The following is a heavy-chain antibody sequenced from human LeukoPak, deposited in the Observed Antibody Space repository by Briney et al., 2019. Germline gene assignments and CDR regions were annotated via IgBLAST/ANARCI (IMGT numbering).Heavy chain of an antibody. Sequence: GGSLRLSCAASGFTFSTFSMNWVRQAPGKGPEWVSYISRSSSSVYYADSVKGRFTISRDNAKNSLCLQMNSLRAEDTAVYYCVGDQPLSGGQGFFDYWGQGALVTVSS. CDR1: GFTFSTFS. V-gene: IGHV3-48*01. J-gene: IGHJ4*02. CDR2: ISRSSSSV. CDR3: VGDQPLSGGQGFFDY. D-gene: IGHD7-27*01.